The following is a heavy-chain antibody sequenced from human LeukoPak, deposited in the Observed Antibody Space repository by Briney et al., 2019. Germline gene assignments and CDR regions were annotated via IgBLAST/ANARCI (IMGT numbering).Heavy chain of an antibody. J-gene: IGHJ5*02. CDR3: ARLRIAAAVIWFDP. CDR1: GVSISSYY. V-gene: IGHV4-4*09. Sequence: PSETLSLTCTASGVSISSYYWSWIRQPPGKGLEWIGYIYTSGSTNYNPSLKSRVTISVDTSKNQFSLKLSSVTAADTAVYYCARLRIAAAVIWFDPWGQGTLVTVSS. D-gene: IGHD6-13*01. CDR2: IYTSGST.